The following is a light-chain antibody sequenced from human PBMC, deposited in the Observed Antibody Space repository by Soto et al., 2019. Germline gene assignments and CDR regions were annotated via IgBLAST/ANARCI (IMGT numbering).Light chain of an antibody. J-gene: IGLJ2*01. CDR2: DNN. Sequence: QSVLTQPPSVSAAPGQKVTISCSGSSSNIGNNYVSWYQQLPGTAPKLLIYDNNKRPSGIPDRFSGSKSGTSGTLDITGLQTGDEADCYCATWDYSLTGEVFGGGTQLTVL. CDR3: ATWDYSLTGEV. V-gene: IGLV1-51*01. CDR1: SSNIGNNY.